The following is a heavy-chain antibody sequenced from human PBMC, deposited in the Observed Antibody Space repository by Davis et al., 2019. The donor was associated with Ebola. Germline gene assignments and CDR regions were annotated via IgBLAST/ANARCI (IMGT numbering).Heavy chain of an antibody. CDR1: GFTFRNYA. V-gene: IGHV3-23*05. D-gene: IGHD3-10*01. Sequence: PGGSLRLSCAASGFTFRNYAMMWVRQAPGKGLEWVSTIDGPTTNTHYGDSVKGRFTISRDNSKNTVYLQVNSLRPEDTAVFYCAKVFRPLDSDYLYYMDVWGQGTLVTVSS. CDR2: IDGPTTNT. J-gene: IGHJ4*02. CDR3: AKVFRPLDSDYLYYMDV.